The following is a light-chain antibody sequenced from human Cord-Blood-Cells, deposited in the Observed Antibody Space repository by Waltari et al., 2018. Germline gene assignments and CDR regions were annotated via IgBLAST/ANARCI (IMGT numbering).Light chain of an antibody. J-gene: IGKJ3*01. CDR2: DAS. CDR3: QQYDNLPPNFT. CDR1: QDISNY. Sequence: DIQMTQSPSSLSASVGDRVTITCQASQDISNYLNWDQQKPGKAPKLLIYDASNLETGVPSRFSGSGSGTDVTFTISSLQPEDIATYYCQQYDNLPPNFTFGPGTKVDIK. V-gene: IGKV1-33*01.